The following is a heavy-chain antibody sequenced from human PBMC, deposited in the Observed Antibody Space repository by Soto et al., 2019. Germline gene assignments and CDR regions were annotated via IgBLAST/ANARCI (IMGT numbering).Heavy chain of an antibody. CDR3: ARDSDSMEFGY. CDR1: GFTFSSYA. CDR2: ISYDGSNK. D-gene: IGHD3-3*02. V-gene: IGHV3-30-3*01. J-gene: IGHJ4*02. Sequence: QVQLVESGGGVVQPGRSLRLSCAASGFTFSSYAMHWVRQAPGKGLEWVAVISYDGSNKYYADSVKGRFTISRDNSKNTLYLQMNSLRAEDTAVYYCARDSDSMEFGYWGQGTLVTVSS.